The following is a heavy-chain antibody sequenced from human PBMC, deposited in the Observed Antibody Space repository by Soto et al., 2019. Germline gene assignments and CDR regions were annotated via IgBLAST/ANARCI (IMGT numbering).Heavy chain of an antibody. CDR2: IYYSGST. V-gene: IGHV4-39*01. D-gene: IGHD2-15*01. J-gene: IGHJ5*02. CDR3: ASLRGYCSGGSCYGLFDP. CDR1: GGSISSSSYY. Sequence: SETLSLTCTVSGGSISSSSYYWGWIRQPPGKGLEWIGSIYYSGSTYYNPSLKSRVTISVDTSKNQFSLKLRSVTAADTAVYYCASLRGYCSGGSCYGLFDPWGQGTLVTVS.